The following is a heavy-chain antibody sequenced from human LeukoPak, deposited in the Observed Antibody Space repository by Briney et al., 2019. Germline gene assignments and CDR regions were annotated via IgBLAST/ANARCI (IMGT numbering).Heavy chain of an antibody. J-gene: IGHJ4*02. Sequence: GGSLRLSCAASGFTFSSYAMHWVRQAPGKGLEWVAVISYDGSNKYYADSVKGRFTISRDNAKNSLHLQMNSLRAEDTAVYYCARWGASMGLTDYWGQGTLVTVSS. CDR1: GFTFSSYA. CDR2: ISYDGSNK. D-gene: IGHD1-26*01. V-gene: IGHV3-30-3*01. CDR3: ARWGASMGLTDY.